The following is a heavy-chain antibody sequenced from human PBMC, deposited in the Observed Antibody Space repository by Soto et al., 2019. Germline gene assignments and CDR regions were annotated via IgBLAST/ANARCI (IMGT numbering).Heavy chain of an antibody. CDR1: GLTFSSYG. V-gene: IGHV3-33*01. D-gene: IGHD6-19*01. J-gene: IGHJ4*02. CDR2: IWYDGSNK. Sequence: GGSLRLSCAASGLTFSSYGMHWVRQAPGKGLEWVAVIWYDGSNKYYADSVKGRFTISRDNSKNTLYLQMNSLRAEDTAVYYCARDSVEQWLVKTPDYWGQGTLVTVSS. CDR3: ARDSVEQWLVKTPDY.